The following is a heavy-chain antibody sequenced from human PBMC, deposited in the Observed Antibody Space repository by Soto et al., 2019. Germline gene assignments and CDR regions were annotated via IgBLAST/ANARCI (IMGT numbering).Heavy chain of an antibody. V-gene: IGHV3-33*01. CDR1: GFTFSSYG. Sequence: QVQLVESGGGEVQPGRSLRLSCAASGFTFSSYGMHWVRQTPGKGLEWVAVIWSDGSDRYYADSVKGRFTVSRDNSKNTLYLQMNSLRAEDTAVYYCARGPVSSAWYFGGNWGQGTLVTVSS. CDR3: ARGPVSSAWYFGGN. CDR2: IWSDGSDR. J-gene: IGHJ4*02. D-gene: IGHD6-19*01.